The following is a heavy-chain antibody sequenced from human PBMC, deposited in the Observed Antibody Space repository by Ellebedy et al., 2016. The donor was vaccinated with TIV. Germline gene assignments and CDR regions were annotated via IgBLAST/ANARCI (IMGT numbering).Heavy chain of an antibody. V-gene: IGHV3-53*01. J-gene: IGHJ4*02. CDR3: ARDRHCVADRCYSV. D-gene: IGHD2-15*01. CDR1: GLTVSNNY. CDR2: IYRGGDT. Sequence: PGGSLRLSCAASGLTVSNNYMRWIRQAPGKGLEWVALIYRGGDTYYSDSVKGRFTISRDSSKNTVYLQMTNLRVEDTAVYYCARDRHCVADRCYSVWGQGTLVTVSS.